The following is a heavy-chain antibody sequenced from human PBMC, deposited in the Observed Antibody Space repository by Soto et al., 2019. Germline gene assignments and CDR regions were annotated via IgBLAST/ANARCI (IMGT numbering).Heavy chain of an antibody. Sequence: QVQLVESGGGVVQPGRSLRLSCSASGFTFSSYDMHWVRQAPGKGLEWVALISYDESNKYYADSVKGRFTISRDSAKNSMYLQMNSLSAEDADVYYCAKDLGDLSGWAFDYWGQGTLVTVSS. D-gene: IGHD6-19*01. CDR2: ISYDESNK. CDR1: GFTFSSYD. CDR3: AKDLGDLSGWAFDY. V-gene: IGHV3-30*18. J-gene: IGHJ4*02.